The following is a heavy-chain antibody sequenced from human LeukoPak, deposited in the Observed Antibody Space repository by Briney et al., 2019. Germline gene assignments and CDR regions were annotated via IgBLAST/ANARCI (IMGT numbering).Heavy chain of an antibody. CDR1: GYTFTTYA. Sequence: ASVKASCKASGYTFTTYAIHWVRQAPGQRPEWLGWINTGNGDTRYSQTFQDRVTITRDTSASTAYMELSSLRPEDTAVYYCARDMGSGSLHFWGQGTLVTVSS. V-gene: IGHV1-3*04. CDR2: INTGNGDT. CDR3: ARDMGSGSLHF. D-gene: IGHD1-26*01. J-gene: IGHJ4*02.